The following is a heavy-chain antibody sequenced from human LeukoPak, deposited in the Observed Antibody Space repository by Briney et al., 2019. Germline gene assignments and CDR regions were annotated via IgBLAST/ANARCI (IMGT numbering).Heavy chain of an antibody. J-gene: IGHJ6*03. Sequence: GGSLRLSCAASGFTFDDYAMHWVRHAPGKGLEWVSGISWNSGSIGYADSVKGRFTISRDNAKNSLYLQMNSLRAEDTALYYCARDPHIVVVTAIPGGLYDYYYYYMDVWGKGTTVTVSS. CDR2: ISWNSGSI. CDR1: GFTFDDYA. D-gene: IGHD2-21*02. V-gene: IGHV3-9*01. CDR3: ARDPHIVVVTAIPGGLYDYYYYYMDV.